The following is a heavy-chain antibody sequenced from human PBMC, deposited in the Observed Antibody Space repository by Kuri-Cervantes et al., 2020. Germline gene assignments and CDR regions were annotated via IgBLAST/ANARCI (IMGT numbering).Heavy chain of an antibody. V-gene: IGHV4-34*01. CDR2: INHSGST. D-gene: IGHD3-10*01. Sequence: ESLKISCAVYGGSFSGYYWSWIRQPPGKGLEWIGEINHSGSTNYNPSLKSRVTISVDTSKNQFSLKLSSVTAADTAVYYCARAGPPLWFGEFWGRPGGKAGYYYGMDVWGQGTTVTVSS. J-gene: IGHJ6*02. CDR1: GGSFSGYY. CDR3: ARAGPPLWFGEFWGRPGGKAGYYYGMDV.